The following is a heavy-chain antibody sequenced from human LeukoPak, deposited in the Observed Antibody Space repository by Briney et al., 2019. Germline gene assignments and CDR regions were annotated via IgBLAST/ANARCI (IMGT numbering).Heavy chain of an antibody. CDR2: ISYDGSNK. J-gene: IGHJ6*04. Sequence: GGSLRLSCAASGFTFSSYGMHWVRQAPGKGLEWVAVISYDGSNKYYADSVKGRFTISRDNSKNTLYLQMNSLRAEDTAVYYCAKDAVAATYYYYGMDVWGKGTTVTVSS. V-gene: IGHV3-30*18. D-gene: IGHD2-15*01. CDR1: GFTFSSYG. CDR3: AKDAVAATYYYYGMDV.